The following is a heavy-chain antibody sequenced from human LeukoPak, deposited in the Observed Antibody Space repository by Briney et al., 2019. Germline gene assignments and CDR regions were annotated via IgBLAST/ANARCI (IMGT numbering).Heavy chain of an antibody. V-gene: IGHV3-48*04. D-gene: IGHD4-11*01. CDR1: GFTFSSYS. CDR3: ARESPSTVTNYFDY. CDR2: ISSLSGTI. J-gene: IGHJ4*02. Sequence: GGSLRLSCAASGFTFSSYSMNWVRQAPGEGLEWVSYISSLSGTIYYADSVKGRFTISRDNAKNSLYLQMNSLRAEDTAVYYCARESPSTVTNYFDYWGQGTLVTVSS.